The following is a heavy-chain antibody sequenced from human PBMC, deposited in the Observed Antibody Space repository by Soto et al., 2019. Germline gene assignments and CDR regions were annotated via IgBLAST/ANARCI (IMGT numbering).Heavy chain of an antibody. Sequence: PGEPLKISCKGSGYSFTSYWITWVRQMPGKGLEWMGKIDPRDPYSTYSPSPQGHVTISADKYISTAYLHWSRLKASDHAMYCCARQEGRSSEFYYYGMDVWGQGTTVTAP. J-gene: IGHJ6*02. V-gene: IGHV5-10-1*01. CDR2: IDPRDPYS. CDR3: ARQEGRSSEFYYYGMDV. CDR1: GYSFTSYW. D-gene: IGHD6-6*01.